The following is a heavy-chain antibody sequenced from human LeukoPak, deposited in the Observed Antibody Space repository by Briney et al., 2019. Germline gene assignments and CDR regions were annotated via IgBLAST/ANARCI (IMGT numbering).Heavy chain of an antibody. Sequence: SETLSLTCIVSGGSINNYYWSWIRQPPGKGLEWIGYIYYSGTTNYNPSLESRVTISVDTSKNQFSLKLSSVTAADTAVYYCARARGVAAAVSATFDPWGQGTLVTVSS. CDR3: ARARGVAAAVSATFDP. CDR1: GGSINNYY. V-gene: IGHV4-59*08. CDR2: IYYSGTT. J-gene: IGHJ5*02. D-gene: IGHD6-13*01.